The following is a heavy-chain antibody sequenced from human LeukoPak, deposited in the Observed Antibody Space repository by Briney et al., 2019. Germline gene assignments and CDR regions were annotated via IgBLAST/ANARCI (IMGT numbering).Heavy chain of an antibody. Sequence: SETLSLTCTISGASIDSYYWSWIRQPPGKGLEWIGYIYYSGTTNYNPSLKRRVTISVDTSKNQFSLKLSSVTAADTAFYYCARYIVSYPHDAFDIWGQGTMVTVSS. V-gene: IGHV4-59*01. CDR3: ARYIVSYPHDAFDI. CDR2: IYYSGTT. CDR1: GASIDSYY. J-gene: IGHJ3*02. D-gene: IGHD1-26*01.